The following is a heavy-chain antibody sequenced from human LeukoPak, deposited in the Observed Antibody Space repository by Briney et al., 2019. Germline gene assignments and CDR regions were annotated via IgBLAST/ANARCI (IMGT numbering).Heavy chain of an antibody. Sequence: ASVKVSCKASGYTFTSYDINWVRQATEQGLEWMGWMNPNSGNTGYAQKFQGRVTMTRNTSISTAYMELSSLRSEDTAVYYCARGRHYDFWSGYTSLDYWGQGTLVTVSS. CDR1: GYTFTSYD. V-gene: IGHV1-8*01. CDR2: MNPNSGNT. CDR3: ARGRHYDFWSGYTSLDY. J-gene: IGHJ4*02. D-gene: IGHD3-3*01.